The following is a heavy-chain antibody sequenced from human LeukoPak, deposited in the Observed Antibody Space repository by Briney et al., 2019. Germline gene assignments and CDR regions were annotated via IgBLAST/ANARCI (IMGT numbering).Heavy chain of an antibody. J-gene: IGHJ6*03. V-gene: IGHV1-46*01. CDR3: ARGRSGSYYYGSGSYKPDYYYYMDV. D-gene: IGHD3-10*01. CDR1: GYTFTSYY. CDR2: INPSGGST. Sequence: ASVKVSCKASGYTFTSYYMHWVRQAPGQGLEWMGIINPSGGSTSYAQKFQGRVTMTRNTSISTAYMELSSLRSEDTAVYYCARGRSGSYYYGSGSYKPDYYYYMDVWGKGTTVTISS.